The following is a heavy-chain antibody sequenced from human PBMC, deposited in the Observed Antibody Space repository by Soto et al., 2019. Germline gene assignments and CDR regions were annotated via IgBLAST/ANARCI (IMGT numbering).Heavy chain of an antibody. D-gene: IGHD3-9*01. CDR2: IYYSGST. J-gene: IGHJ3*01. Sequence: PGKGLEWIGYIYYSGSTNYNASLKSRVTISVDTSKNQFSLKLSSVTAADTAVYYCARLFLYDDIVTRSQIYGFAFWVQGT. V-gene: IGHV4-61*07. CDR3: ARLFLYDDIVTRSQIYGFAF.